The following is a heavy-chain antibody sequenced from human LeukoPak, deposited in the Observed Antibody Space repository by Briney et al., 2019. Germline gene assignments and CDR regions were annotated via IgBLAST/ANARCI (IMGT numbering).Heavy chain of an antibody. V-gene: IGHV3-7*01. CDR1: GFIFSSYW. D-gene: IGHD2-15*01. J-gene: IGHJ6*03. CDR3: ARASVVVVAAPYYYYMDV. Sequence: PGGSLRLSCAASGFIFSSYWMSWVRQAPGKGLEWVANIKQDGSEKYYVDSVKGRFTISRDNAKNSLYLQMNSLRAEDTAVYYCARASVVVVAAPYYYYMDVWGKGTTVTVSS. CDR2: IKQDGSEK.